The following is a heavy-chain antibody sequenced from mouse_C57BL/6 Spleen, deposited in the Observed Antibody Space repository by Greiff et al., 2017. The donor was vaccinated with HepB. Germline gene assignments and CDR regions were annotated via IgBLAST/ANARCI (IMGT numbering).Heavy chain of an antibody. Sequence: VQLQQSGPELVKPGASVKISCKASGYAFSSSWMNWVKQRPGKGLEWIGRIYPGDGDTNYNGKFKGKATLTADKSSSTAYMQLSSLTSEDSAVYFCARASDCDVEDYFDYWGQGTTLTVSS. CDR3: ARASDCDVEDYFDY. CDR2: IYPGDGDT. J-gene: IGHJ2*01. CDR1: GYAFSSSW. V-gene: IGHV1-82*01.